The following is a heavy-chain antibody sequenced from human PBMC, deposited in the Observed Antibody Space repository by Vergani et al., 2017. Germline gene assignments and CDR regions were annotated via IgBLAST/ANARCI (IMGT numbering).Heavy chain of an antibody. D-gene: IGHD4-23*01. CDR2: ITGDGYNT. Sequence: EVQLVESGGGLVKPGGSLRLSCDVSGFTFSVQAMHWVRQTPGKRLEYVSTITGDGYNTFYANSVKGRFSVSRDNSKNTLYLHMGSLRREDTAVYYCRTVGNQFDDRDYWGQGTRVTVSS. CDR3: RTVGNQFDDRDY. J-gene: IGHJ4*02. V-gene: IGHV3-64*01. CDR1: GFTFSVQA.